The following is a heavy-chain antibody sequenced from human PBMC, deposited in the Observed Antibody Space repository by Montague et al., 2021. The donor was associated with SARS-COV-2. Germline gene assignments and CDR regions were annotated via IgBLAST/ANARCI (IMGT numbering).Heavy chain of an antibody. Sequence: SETLSLTCTVSGDPITSYHWSWIRQPPGKGLEWIGNIYYSGSTSYNPSLKSRVTILVDTSKNQFSLKLTSLTAADTAVYYCARDSSGGYNWFDPWGQGTLVTVSS. D-gene: IGHD3-22*01. J-gene: IGHJ5*02. CDR2: IYYSGST. CDR3: ARDSSGGYNWFDP. V-gene: IGHV4-59*01. CDR1: GDPITSYH.